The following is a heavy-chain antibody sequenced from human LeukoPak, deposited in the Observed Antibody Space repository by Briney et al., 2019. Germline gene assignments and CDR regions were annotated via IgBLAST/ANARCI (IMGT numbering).Heavy chain of an antibody. CDR1: GGSISSYY. CDR3: ARARSITIFGVVIPRGDYMDV. CDR2: IYYSGST. D-gene: IGHD3-3*01. V-gene: IGHV4-59*01. Sequence: SETLSLTCTVSGGSISSYYWGWIRQPPGKGLEWIGYIYYSGSTNYNPSLKSRVTISVDTSKNQFSLKLSSVTAADTAVYYCARARSITIFGVVIPRGDYMDVWGKGTTVTVSS. J-gene: IGHJ6*03.